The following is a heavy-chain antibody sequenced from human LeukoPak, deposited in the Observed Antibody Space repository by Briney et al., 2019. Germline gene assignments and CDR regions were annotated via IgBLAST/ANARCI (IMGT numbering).Heavy chain of an antibody. CDR1: GGTFSSYA. CDR2: IIPIFGTA. D-gene: IGHD6-6*01. V-gene: IGHV1-69*05. CDR3: ARGYSSSTQGGFDY. Sequence: PSVKVSCKASGGTFSSYAISWVRQAPGQGLEWMGGIIPIFGTANYAQKFQGRVTITTDESTSTAYMELSSLRSEDTAVYYCARGYSSSTQGGFDYWGQGALVTVSS. J-gene: IGHJ4*02.